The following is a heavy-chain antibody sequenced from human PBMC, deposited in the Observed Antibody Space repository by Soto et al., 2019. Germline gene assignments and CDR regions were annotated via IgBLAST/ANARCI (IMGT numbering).Heavy chain of an antibody. CDR3: ARHESVNYYDSSGYDYFDY. Sequence: QVQLVQSGAEVKKPGSSVKVSCKASGGTFSSYTISWVRQAPGQGLEWMGRIIPILGIANYAQKFQGRDTITEDKSPSTAYMELSSLRSEDTAVYYCARHESVNYYDSSGYDYFDYLGQGTLVTVSS. CDR2: IIPILGIA. CDR1: GGTFSSYT. V-gene: IGHV1-69*02. D-gene: IGHD3-22*01. J-gene: IGHJ4*02.